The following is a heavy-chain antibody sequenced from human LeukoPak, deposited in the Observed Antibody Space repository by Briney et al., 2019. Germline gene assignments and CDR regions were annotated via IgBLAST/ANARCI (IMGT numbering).Heavy chain of an antibody. CDR2: IGSSGDTT. V-gene: IGHV3-23*01. CDR3: ASDSTWQQFDI. D-gene: IGHD6-13*01. Sequence: GGSLRLSCAASGFTFSSYAMSWVRQAPGKGLEWVSSIGSSGDTTYYAGSVKGRFTISRDNSKNTLYLQMDSLRVEDTAVYYCASDSTWQQFDIWGQGTMVTVSS. J-gene: IGHJ3*02. CDR1: GFTFSSYA.